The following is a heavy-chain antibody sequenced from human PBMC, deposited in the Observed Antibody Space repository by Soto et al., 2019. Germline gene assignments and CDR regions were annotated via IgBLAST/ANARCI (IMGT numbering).Heavy chain of an antibody. D-gene: IGHD2-8*01. CDR2: ISGSGGET. V-gene: IGHV3-23*01. CDR1: GFTFSSHG. J-gene: IGHJ4*02. Sequence: ELQLLESGGGLVQPGGSLRVSCAASGFTFSSHGMTWVRQSPGKGLEWVSGISGSGGETQYADSVKGRFTSSRENSENTLYLQMNSLRAEDTAVYCCGKRQYSWWMSDYWGPGSLLTVSS. CDR3: GKRQYSWWMSDY.